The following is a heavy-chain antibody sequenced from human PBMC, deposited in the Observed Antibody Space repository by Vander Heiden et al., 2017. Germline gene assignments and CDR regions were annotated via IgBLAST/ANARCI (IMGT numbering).Heavy chain of an antibody. J-gene: IGHJ4*02. Sequence: QVQLVQSGAEVKKPGASVKVSCKASGSTFTSYDINRVRQATGQGLEWMGWMNPNSGNTGYAQKFQGRVTMTRNTSISTAYMELSSLRSEDTAVYYCARGELGYCSGGSCTPTYWGQGTLVTVSS. CDR2: MNPNSGNT. V-gene: IGHV1-8*01. D-gene: IGHD2-15*01. CDR1: GSTFTSYD. CDR3: ARGELGYCSGGSCTPTY.